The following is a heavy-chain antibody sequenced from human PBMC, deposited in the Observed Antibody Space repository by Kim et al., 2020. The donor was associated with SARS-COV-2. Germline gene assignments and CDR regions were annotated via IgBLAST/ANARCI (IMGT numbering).Heavy chain of an antibody. Sequence: ASVKVSCKASGYTFTSYGISWVRQAPGQGLEWMGWISAYNGNTNYAQKLQGRVTMTTDTSTSTAYMELRSLRSDDTAVYYCARAVYSSSHQYSSSWYLAKDYYYYMDVWGKGTTVTVSS. CDR2: ISAYNGNT. V-gene: IGHV1-18*01. CDR3: ARAVYSSSHQYSSSWYLAKDYYYYMDV. D-gene: IGHD6-13*01. CDR1: GYTFTSYG. J-gene: IGHJ6*03.